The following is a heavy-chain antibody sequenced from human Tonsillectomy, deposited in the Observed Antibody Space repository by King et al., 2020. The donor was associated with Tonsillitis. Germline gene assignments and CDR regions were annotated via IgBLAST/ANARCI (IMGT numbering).Heavy chain of an antibody. CDR1: GFTFSSYA. CDR2: ISGGGSST. V-gene: IGHV3-23*04. CDR3: AKGGVVGAATNY. Sequence: VQLVESGGGLVQPGGSLRLSCAASGFTFSSYAMTWVRQAPGKGLEWVSAISGGGSSTNYAGSVKGRFTISRDNSKNTLRLKMNSLRAEDTAVYYCAKGGVVGAATNYWGQGTLVTVSS. D-gene: IGHD1-26*01. J-gene: IGHJ4*02.